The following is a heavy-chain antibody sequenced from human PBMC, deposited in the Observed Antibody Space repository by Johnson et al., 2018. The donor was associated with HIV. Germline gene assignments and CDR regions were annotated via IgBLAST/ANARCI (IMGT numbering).Heavy chain of an antibody. CDR3: ASPWGRFSTSSLDIFDI. Sequence: VQLVESGGGVVRPGGSLRLSSAASGFTFDDYGMSWVRQAPGKGLEWVSCINWHVGSTDYADSVKGRLPISRDNAKNSLYLQMNSLRAEETAVYYCASPWGRFSTSSLDIFDIWGQGTMVTVSS. D-gene: IGHD6-6*01. CDR1: GFTFDDYG. V-gene: IGHV3-20*03. CDR2: INWHVGST. J-gene: IGHJ3*02.